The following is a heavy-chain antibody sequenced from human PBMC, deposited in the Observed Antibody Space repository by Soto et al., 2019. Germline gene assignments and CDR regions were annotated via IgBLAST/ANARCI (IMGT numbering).Heavy chain of an antibody. CDR2: IDWDDDK. V-gene: IGHV2-70*01. D-gene: IGHD3-3*01. CDR3: APITYTIFGVVHRLGYYYGMDV. CDR1: GFSLSTSGMC. J-gene: IGHJ6*02. Sequence: SGPTLVNPTQTLTLTCTFSGFSLSTSGMCVSWIRQPPGKALEWLALIDWDDDKYYSTSLKTRLTISKDTSKNQVVLTMTNMDPVDTATYYCAPITYTIFGVVHRLGYYYGMDVWGQGTTVTVSS.